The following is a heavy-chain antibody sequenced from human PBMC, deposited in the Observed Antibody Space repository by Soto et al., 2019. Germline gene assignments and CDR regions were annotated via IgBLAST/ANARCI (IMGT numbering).Heavy chain of an antibody. J-gene: IGHJ4*02. CDR1: GASVSRNY. CDR3: ARLAYDSVWNSYYFDL. V-gene: IGHV4-59*02. CDR2: IRHTGET. Sequence: PSETLSLTCSVSGASVSRNYWGWIRQIPGKGLEFIGHIRHTGETTESPSLNSRIVLSIDTSHNRFSLKLFSMTAAGTAVYFCARLAYDSVWNSYYFDLWGQGSLVTVSS. D-gene: IGHD1-7*01.